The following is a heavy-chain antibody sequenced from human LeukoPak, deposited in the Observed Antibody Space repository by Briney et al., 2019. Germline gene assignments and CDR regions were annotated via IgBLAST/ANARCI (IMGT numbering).Heavy chain of an antibody. Sequence: SETLSLTCTVSGYSISSGYYWDWIRQPPGKGLEWIGSIYHSGSTYYNPSLKSRVTISVDTSKNQFSLKLSSVTAADTAVYYCARRGSRLSGSYSLVAFDIWGQGTMVTVSS. V-gene: IGHV4-38-2*02. CDR3: ARRGSRLSGSYSLVAFDI. CDR1: GYSISSGYY. J-gene: IGHJ3*02. CDR2: IYHSGST. D-gene: IGHD1-26*01.